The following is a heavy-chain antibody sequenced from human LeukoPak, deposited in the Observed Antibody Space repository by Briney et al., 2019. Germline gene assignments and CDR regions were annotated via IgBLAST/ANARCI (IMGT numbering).Heavy chain of an antibody. CDR2: IYYSGNT. V-gene: IGHV4-39*01. J-gene: IGHJ6*03. CDR1: GVSISSSNSY. D-gene: IGHD3-10*01. CDR3: ARLVVRGVNYYYYYMDV. Sequence: SETLSLTCTVSGVSISSSNSYWGWLRQPPGKGLEWISSIYYSGNTYYNASLKSQVSISIDTSKNQFSLKLSSVTAADTAVYYCARLVVRGVNYYYYYMDVWGKGTTVTISS.